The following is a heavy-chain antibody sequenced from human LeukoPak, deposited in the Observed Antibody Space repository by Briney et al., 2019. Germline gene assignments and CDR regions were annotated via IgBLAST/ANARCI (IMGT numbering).Heavy chain of an antibody. CDR1: GFTVSSNY. Sequence: QTGGSLRLSCAASGFTVSSNYMSWVRQAPGKGLEWVSIIYSGGTTYYADSVKGRFTISRDNSKNTLYLQMNSLRAEDTALYYCVRYSGSDYGFDYWGQGTLVTVSS. CDR2: IYSGGTT. CDR3: VRYSGSDYGFDY. V-gene: IGHV3-53*01. D-gene: IGHD1-26*01. J-gene: IGHJ4*02.